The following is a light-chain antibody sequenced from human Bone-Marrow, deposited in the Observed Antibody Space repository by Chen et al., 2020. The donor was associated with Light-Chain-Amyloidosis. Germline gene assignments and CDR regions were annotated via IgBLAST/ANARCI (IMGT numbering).Light chain of an antibody. CDR2: DDS. Sequence: SYVLTQPSSVSVAPGQTATIACGGNNIGSTSVHWYQQTPGQAPLLVVYDDSDRPSGIPERLCGSNSGNTATLTSSRVEAGDEADDYCQGWDRCSDRPVFGGGTKLTVL. V-gene: IGLV3-21*02. CDR3: QGWDRCSDRPV. CDR1: NIGSTS. J-gene: IGLJ3*02.